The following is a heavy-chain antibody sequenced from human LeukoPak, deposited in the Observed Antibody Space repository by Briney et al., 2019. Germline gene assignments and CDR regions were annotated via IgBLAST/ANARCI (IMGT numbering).Heavy chain of an antibody. V-gene: IGHV1-8*01. CDR1: GYTFASYD. D-gene: IGHD6-13*01. CDR3: ARDATAASFDY. Sequence: ASVKVSCKASGYTFASYDINWVRQATGQGLEWMGWMNPNSGNTGYAQKFQGRVTMTRDTSISTAYMELSRLRSDDTAVYYCARDATAASFDYWGQGTLVTVSS. CDR2: MNPNSGNT. J-gene: IGHJ4*02.